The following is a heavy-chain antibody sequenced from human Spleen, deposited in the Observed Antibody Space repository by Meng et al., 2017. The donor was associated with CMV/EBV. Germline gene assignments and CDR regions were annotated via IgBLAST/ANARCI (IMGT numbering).Heavy chain of an antibody. J-gene: IGHJ4*02. CDR3: ARESIQLEGFDY. Sequence: SGGSVSNGSYYWRWIRQPPGKGLEWIEYIYYSGSTNYNPSLKSRVTISVDTSKNQFSLKLSSVTAADTAVYYCARESIQLEGFDYWGQGTLVTVSS. CDR1: GGSVSNGSYY. V-gene: IGHV4-61*01. CDR2: IYYSGST. D-gene: IGHD5-18*01.